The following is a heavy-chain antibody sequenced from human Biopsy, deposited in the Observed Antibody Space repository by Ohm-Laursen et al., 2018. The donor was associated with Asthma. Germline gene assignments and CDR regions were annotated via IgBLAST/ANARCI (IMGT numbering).Heavy chain of an antibody. CDR2: ITGDGSQK. Sequence: SLRLSCAASGFAVSRDYMFWVRQAPGKGLEWVATITGDGSQKFYVDSVRGRFTISRDYSKNTLYLQMHSLRAEDTAVYYCARGDSSNWSHYYFDYWGQGTLVTVSS. D-gene: IGHD3-22*01. CDR1: GFAVSRDY. J-gene: IGHJ4*02. V-gene: IGHV3-7*03. CDR3: ARGDSSNWSHYYFDY.